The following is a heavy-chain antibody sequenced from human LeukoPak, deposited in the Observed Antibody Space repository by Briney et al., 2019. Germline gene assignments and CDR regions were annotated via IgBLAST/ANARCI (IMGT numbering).Heavy chain of an antibody. CDR2: INHSGSI. D-gene: IGHD6-13*01. CDR3: ARTRIAAADCDFDY. J-gene: IGHJ4*02. CDR1: GGSISSSNW. V-gene: IGHV4-4*02. Sequence: SETLSLTCAVSGGSISSSNWRSWVRQPPGKGLEWIGEINHSGSINYNPSLKSRVTISVDTSKNQFSLKLSSVTAADTAVYYCARTRIAAADCDFDYWGQGTLVTVSS.